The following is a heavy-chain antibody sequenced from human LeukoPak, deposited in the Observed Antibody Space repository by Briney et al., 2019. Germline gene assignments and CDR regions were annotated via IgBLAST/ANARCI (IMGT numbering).Heavy chain of an antibody. CDR3: AKDLVVPAAMEMGGFDY. V-gene: IGHV3-21*01. CDR1: GFTFSSYS. CDR2: ISSSSSYI. J-gene: IGHJ4*02. Sequence: GGSLRLSCAASGFTFSSYSMNWVRQAPGKGLEWVSSISSSSSYIYYADSVKGRFTISRDDAKNSLCLQLNSLRAEDAAVYYCAKDLVVPAAMEMGGFDYWGQGTLVTVSS. D-gene: IGHD2-2*01.